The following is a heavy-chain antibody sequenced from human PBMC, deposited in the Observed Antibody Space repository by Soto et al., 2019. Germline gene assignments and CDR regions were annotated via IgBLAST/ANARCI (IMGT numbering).Heavy chain of an antibody. CDR2: INHSGIT. Sequence: SETLSLTCAVDGGSFSDYKWSWIRQSPGKGLEWIGEINHSGITNYNPSFTSRVTLSVDTSKRQFSLRVKSVTAADTAVYFCARGAIWSAQDWFAPWGQGTLVTVSS. CDR3: ARGAIWSAQDWFAP. V-gene: IGHV4-34*01. J-gene: IGHJ5*02. CDR1: GGSFSDYK. D-gene: IGHD3-3*01.